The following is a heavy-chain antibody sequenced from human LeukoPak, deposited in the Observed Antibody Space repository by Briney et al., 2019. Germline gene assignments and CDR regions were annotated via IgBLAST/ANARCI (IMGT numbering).Heavy chain of an antibody. V-gene: IGHV1-69*05. Sequence: SVKVSCKASGGTFSSYAISWVRQAPGQGLEWMGGIIPIFGTANYAQKFQGRVTITTDESTSTAYMELSSLRSEDTAVYYCASTVVVTAWEEYYFDYWGQGTRVTVSS. CDR2: IIPIFGTA. CDR1: GGTFSSYA. D-gene: IGHD2-21*02. J-gene: IGHJ4*02. CDR3: ASTVVVTAWEEYYFDY.